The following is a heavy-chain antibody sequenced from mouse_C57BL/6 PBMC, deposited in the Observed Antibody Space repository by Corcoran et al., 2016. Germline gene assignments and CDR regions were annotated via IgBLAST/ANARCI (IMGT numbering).Heavy chain of an antibody. CDR2: IYPGDGDT. CDR3: ARGVYDGYLDY. J-gene: IGHJ2*01. CDR1: GYAFSSYW. D-gene: IGHD2-3*01. Sequence: QVQLQQSGAELVKPGASVKISCKASGYAFSSYWRNWVKQRPGKGLEWIGQIYPGDGDTNYNGKFKGKATLTAAKSSSTAYMQLSSLTSEDSAVYFCARGVYDGYLDYWGQGTTLTVSS. V-gene: IGHV1-80*01.